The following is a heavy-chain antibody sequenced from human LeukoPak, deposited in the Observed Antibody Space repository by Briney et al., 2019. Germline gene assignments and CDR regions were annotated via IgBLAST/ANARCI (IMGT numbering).Heavy chain of an antibody. J-gene: IGHJ4*02. Sequence: KPSETLSLTCTVSGGSISSYYWSWIRQPAGKGLEWIGRIYTSGSTNYNPSLKSRVTMSVDTSKNQFSLKLSSVTAADTAVYYCAREKTGGVEYYFDYWGQGTLVTVSS. CDR1: GGSISSYY. CDR2: IYTSGST. D-gene: IGHD2-8*02. CDR3: AREKTGGVEYYFDY. V-gene: IGHV4-4*07.